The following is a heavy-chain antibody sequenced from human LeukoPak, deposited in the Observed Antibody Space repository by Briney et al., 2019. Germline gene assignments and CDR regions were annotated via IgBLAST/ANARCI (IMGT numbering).Heavy chain of an antibody. D-gene: IGHD3-16*02. CDR1: GFTFSSYG. CDR2: ISGSGGST. V-gene: IGHV3-23*01. J-gene: IGHJ4*02. CDR3: TTDLAVMITFGGVIVYDY. Sequence: GGSLRLSCAASGFTFSSYGMSWVRQAPGKGLEWVSAISGSGGSTYYADSVKGRFTISRDNSKNTLYLQMNSLRAEDTAVYYCTTDLAVMITFGGVIVYDYWGQGTLVTVSS.